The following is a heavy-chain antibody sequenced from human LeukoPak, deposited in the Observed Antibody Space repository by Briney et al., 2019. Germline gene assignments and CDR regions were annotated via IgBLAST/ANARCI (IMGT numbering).Heavy chain of an antibody. V-gene: IGHV1-2*02. J-gene: IGHJ5*02. CDR2: INPNSGGT. CDR3: ARGTVLRYFDWLLSPDWFDP. Sequence: ASVKVSCKASGYTLTGYYMHWVRQAPGQGLEWMGWINPNSGGTNYAQKFQGRVTMTRDTSISTAYMELSSLRSEDTAVYYCARGTVLRYFDWLLSPDWFDPWGQGTLVTVSS. CDR1: GYTLTGYY. D-gene: IGHD3-9*01.